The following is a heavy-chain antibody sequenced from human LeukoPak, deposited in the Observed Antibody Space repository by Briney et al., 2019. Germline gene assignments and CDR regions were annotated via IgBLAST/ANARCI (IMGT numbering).Heavy chain of an antibody. CDR2: ISAYNGST. CDR3: ARDRFPELYGDYVYYMDV. D-gene: IGHD4-17*01. Sequence: ASVKVSCKASGYTFTSYGISWVRQASGQGLEWMGWISAYNGSTNYAQKLQGRVTMTTDTSTSTAYMELRSLRSDDTAVYYCARDRFPELYGDYVYYMDVWGKGTTVTVSS. V-gene: IGHV1-18*01. J-gene: IGHJ6*03. CDR1: GYTFTSYG.